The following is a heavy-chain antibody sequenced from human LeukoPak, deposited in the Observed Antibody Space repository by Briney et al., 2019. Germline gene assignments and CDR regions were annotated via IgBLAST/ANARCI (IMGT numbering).Heavy chain of an antibody. V-gene: IGHV1-24*01. D-gene: IGHD3-22*01. CDR2: FDPEDGET. Sequence: GASVKVSCKVSGYTLTELSMHCVRQAPGKGRERRGGFDPEDGETIYAQKFQGRVTMTEDTSTDTAYMELSSLRSEDTAVYYCATVRYYYDSSGSYNWFDPWGQGTLVTVSS. CDR3: ATVRYYYDSSGSYNWFDP. CDR1: GYTLTELS. J-gene: IGHJ5*02.